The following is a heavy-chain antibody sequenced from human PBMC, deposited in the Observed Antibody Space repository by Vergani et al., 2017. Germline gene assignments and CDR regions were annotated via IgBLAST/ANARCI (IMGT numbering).Heavy chain of an antibody. CDR1: GGTFSSYA. D-gene: IGHD2-2*01. J-gene: IGHJ3*02. CDR2: IIPIFGTA. CDR3: ARSVVVVPAAMPHDAFDI. Sequence: QVQLVQSGAEVKKPGSSVKVSCKASGGTFSSYAISWVRQAPGQGLEWMGGIIPIFGTANYAQKFQGRVTITADKSTSTAYMELSSLRSEDTAVYYCARSVVVVPAAMPHDAFDIWGQGTMVTVSS. V-gene: IGHV1-69*06.